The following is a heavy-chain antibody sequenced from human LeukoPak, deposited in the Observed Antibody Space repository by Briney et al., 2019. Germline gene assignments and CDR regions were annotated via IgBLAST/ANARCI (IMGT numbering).Heavy chain of an antibody. CDR3: ASGYTYGYVQSFDY. J-gene: IGHJ4*02. CDR1: GFAFSDHY. CDR2: ISNSADTI. Sequence: GGSLRLSCAASGFAFSDHYMSWIRQAPGKGLEWVSYISNSADTIYYADSVKGRFTVSRDNAKRSVFLHMSSLRAEDTAVYYCASGYTYGYVQSFDYWGQGTLVTVSS. D-gene: IGHD5-18*01. V-gene: IGHV3-11*01.